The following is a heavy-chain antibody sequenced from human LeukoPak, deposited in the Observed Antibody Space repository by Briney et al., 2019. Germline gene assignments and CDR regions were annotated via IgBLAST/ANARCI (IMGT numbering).Heavy chain of an antibody. CDR2: IIPIFGTA. D-gene: IGHD2-8*02. V-gene: IGHV1-69*05. CDR1: GGTFSSYA. J-gene: IGHJ4*02. CDR3: ARGRRSGRIDY. Sequence: SVKVSCKASGGTFSSYAISWVRQAPGQGLEWMGGIIPIFGTANYAQKFQGRVTMTRNTSISTAYMELSSLRSEDTAVYYCARGRRSGRIDYWGQGTLVTVSS.